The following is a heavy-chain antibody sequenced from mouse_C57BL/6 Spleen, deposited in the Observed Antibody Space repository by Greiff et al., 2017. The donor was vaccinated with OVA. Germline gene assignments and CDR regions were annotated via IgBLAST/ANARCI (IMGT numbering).Heavy chain of an antibody. CDR1: GYTFTSYW. V-gene: IGHV1-64*01. CDR2: IHPNSGST. CDR3: AHWDYLDY. J-gene: IGHJ2*01. Sequence: VQLLQSGAELVKPGASVSLSCTASGYTFTSYWVNWVQQRPGQGLEWIGMIHPNSGSTYYNEKFKSKATLTVDKSSSTAYMQLSSLTSEDSAVYYCAHWDYLDYWGQGTTLTVSS. D-gene: IGHD4-1*01.